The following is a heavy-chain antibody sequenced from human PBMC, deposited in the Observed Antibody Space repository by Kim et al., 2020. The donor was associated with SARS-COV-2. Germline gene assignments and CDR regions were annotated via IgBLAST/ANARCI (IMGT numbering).Heavy chain of an antibody. Sequence: RIDYADSVKGRFTISRDNAKNTVYLQMNSLRAEDTAVYYCAREVTANFDPWGQGTLVTFSS. CDR2: RI. D-gene: IGHD2-21*02. V-gene: IGHV3-74*01. J-gene: IGHJ5*02. CDR3: AREVTANFDP.